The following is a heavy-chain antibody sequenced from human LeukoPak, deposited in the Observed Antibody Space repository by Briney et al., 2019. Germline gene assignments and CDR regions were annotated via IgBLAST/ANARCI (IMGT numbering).Heavy chain of an antibody. Sequence: SQTLSLTCTVSGGSISSGDYYWSWIRQPPGKGLEWIGYIYYSGSTYYNPSLKSRVTISVDTSKNQFSLKLSPVTAADTAVYYCARKSVDSSARAFDYWGQGTLVTVSS. CDR2: IYYSGST. D-gene: IGHD3-22*01. CDR1: GGSISSGDYY. V-gene: IGHV4-30-4*01. CDR3: ARKSVDSSARAFDY. J-gene: IGHJ4*02.